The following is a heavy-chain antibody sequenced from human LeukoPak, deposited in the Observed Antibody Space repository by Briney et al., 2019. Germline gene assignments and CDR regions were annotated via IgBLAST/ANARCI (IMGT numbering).Heavy chain of an antibody. CDR1: GFTFSSYS. D-gene: IGHD3-3*01. J-gene: IGHJ6*03. V-gene: IGHV3-48*04. CDR2: ISSSSSTI. Sequence: PGGSLRLSCAASGFTFSSYSMNWVRQAPGKGLEWVSYISSSSSTIHYADSVKGRFTISRDNAKNSLYLQMNSLRAEDTAVYYCASLLGGGAYYYYMDVWGKGTTVTVSS. CDR3: ASLLGGGAYYYYMDV.